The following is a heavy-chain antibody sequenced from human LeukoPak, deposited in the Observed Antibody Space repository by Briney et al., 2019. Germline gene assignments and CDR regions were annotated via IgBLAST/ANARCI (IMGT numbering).Heavy chain of an antibody. V-gene: IGHV4-61*01. CDR3: ARRGGSGRSFDY. CDR2: IYYTGST. CDR1: GGSVSSGTYY. J-gene: IGHJ4*02. D-gene: IGHD3-10*01. Sequence: SETLSLTCTVSGGSVSSGTYYWSWIRQPPGKGLEWIGYIYYTGSTNYNPSLKSRLTISVDTSKNQFSLKLSSVTTADTAVYYCARRGGSGRSFDYWGQGTLVTVSS.